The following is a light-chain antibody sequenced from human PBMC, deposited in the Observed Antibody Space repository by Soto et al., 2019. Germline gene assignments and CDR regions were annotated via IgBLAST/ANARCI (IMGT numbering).Light chain of an antibody. CDR1: QSVNSH. V-gene: IGKV3-15*01. CDR2: GAS. Sequence: EIVMAQSPATLSGSPGERATLSCRASQSVNSHLAWYYQKPGQAPRLLIYGASTRATGIPGRFSGSGSGTEFTLTISSLQSEDFAVYYCQQYNNWPRTFGQGTKVEIK. J-gene: IGKJ1*01. CDR3: QQYNNWPRT.